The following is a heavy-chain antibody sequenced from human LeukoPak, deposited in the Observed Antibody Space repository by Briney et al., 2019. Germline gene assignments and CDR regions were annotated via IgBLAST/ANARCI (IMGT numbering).Heavy chain of an antibody. V-gene: IGHV4-38-2*02. D-gene: IGHD3-22*01. CDR1: GYSISSGYY. J-gene: IGHJ4*02. CDR2: IYRSGNT. CDR3: ARNSGSGYSNYFDY. Sequence: SETLSLTCTVSGYSISSGYYWGWIRQPPGKGLEWIGSIYRSGNTYYNPSLKSRVTISVDTSKNQFSLKLSSVTAADTAVYHCARNSGSGYSNYFDYWGQGTLVTVSS.